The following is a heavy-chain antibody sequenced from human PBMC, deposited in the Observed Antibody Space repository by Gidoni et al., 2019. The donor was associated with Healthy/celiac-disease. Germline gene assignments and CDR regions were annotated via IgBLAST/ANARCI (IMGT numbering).Heavy chain of an antibody. D-gene: IGHD6-6*01. V-gene: IGHV2-26*01. CDR3: ARIPVGYYSSSSELAFDI. CDR2: IFSNDEK. Sequence: VSGFSLSNARMGVSWIRQPPGKALEWLAHIFSNDEKSYSTSLKSRLTISKDTSKSQVVLTMTNMDPVDTATYYCARIPVGYYSSSSELAFDIWGQGTMVTVSS. J-gene: IGHJ3*02. CDR1: GFSLSNARMG.